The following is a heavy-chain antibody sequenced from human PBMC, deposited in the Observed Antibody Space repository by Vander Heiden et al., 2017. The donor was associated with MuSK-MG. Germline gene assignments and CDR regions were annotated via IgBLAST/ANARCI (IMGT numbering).Heavy chain of an antibody. CDR3: ARQTAMDSYFQH. CDR1: GYY. V-gene: IGHV4-38-2*01. CDR2: IYHSGST. J-gene: IGHJ1*01. Sequence: GYYWGWIRQPPGKGLEWIGSIYHSGSTYYNPSLKSRVTISVDTSKKKFSLKLRSVTAADTAVYYFARQTAMDSYFQHWGQGTMVTVYS. D-gene: IGHD5-18*01.